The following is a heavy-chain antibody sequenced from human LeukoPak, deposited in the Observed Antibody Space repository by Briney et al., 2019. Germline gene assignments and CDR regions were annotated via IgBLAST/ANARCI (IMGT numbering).Heavy chain of an antibody. Sequence: GGSLRLSCVASVFSFSSYWMTWVRQAPWKGLEWLSFIRSKDHGGTTEYAASVKGRFTISRDDSNSIAYLQMNSLIIEDTAVYFCTRDPHYYHGNPHDFWGQGTRVTVSS. V-gene: IGHV3-49*04. CDR1: VFSFSSYW. CDR3: TRDPHYYHGNPHDF. D-gene: IGHD4-23*01. CDR2: IRSKDHGGTT. J-gene: IGHJ4*02.